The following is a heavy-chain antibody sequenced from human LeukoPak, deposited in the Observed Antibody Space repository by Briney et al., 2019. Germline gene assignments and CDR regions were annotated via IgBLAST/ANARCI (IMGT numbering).Heavy chain of an antibody. D-gene: IGHD3-22*01. V-gene: IGHV4-4*02. Sequence: GSLRLSCAVSGFTFSNAWMSWVRQAPGKGLEWIGSIYYSGSTYYNPSLKSRVTISVDTSKNQFSLKLSSVTAADTAVYYCARDQGYYYDSSGYYLTWGQGTLVTVSS. CDR1: GFTFSNAW. CDR3: ARDQGYYYDSSGYYLT. CDR2: IYYSGST. J-gene: IGHJ5*02.